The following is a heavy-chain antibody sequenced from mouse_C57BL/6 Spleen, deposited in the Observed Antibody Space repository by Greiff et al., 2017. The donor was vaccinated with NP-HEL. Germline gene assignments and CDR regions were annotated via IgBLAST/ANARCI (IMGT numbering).Heavy chain of an antibody. V-gene: IGHV1-18*01. J-gene: IGHJ2*01. D-gene: IGHD2-4*01. CDR1: GYTFTDYN. CDR2: INPNNGGT. CDR3: ARSGYDYDGFDY. Sequence: EVQLQQSGPELVKPGASVKIPCKASGYTFTDYNMDWVKQSHGKSLEWIGDINPNNGGTIYNQKFKGKATLTVDKSSSTAYMELRSLTSEDTAVYYCARSGYDYDGFDYWGQGTTLTVAS.